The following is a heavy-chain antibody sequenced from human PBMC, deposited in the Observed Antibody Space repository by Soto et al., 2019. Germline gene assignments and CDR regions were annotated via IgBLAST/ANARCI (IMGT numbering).Heavy chain of an antibody. CDR2: ISYDGSNK. CDR1: GFTFSSYA. Sequence: GGSLRLSCAASGFTFSSYAMHWVRQAPGKGLEWVAVISYDGSNKYYADSVKGRFTIYRDNSKNTLYLQMNSLRAEDTAVYYGARANRRIAAAGTAYYYGMDVWGQGTTVTVSS. J-gene: IGHJ6*02. D-gene: IGHD6-13*01. V-gene: IGHV3-30-3*01. CDR3: ARANRRIAAAGTAYYYGMDV.